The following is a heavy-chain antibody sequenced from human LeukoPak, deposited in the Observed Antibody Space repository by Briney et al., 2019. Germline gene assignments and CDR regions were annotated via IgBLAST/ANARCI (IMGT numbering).Heavy chain of an antibody. Sequence: ASVKVSCKTSDYSFSSYGFTWVRQAPGQGLEWMGWISAFTGNTTYAQKFQGRVTMTTDSTSSTAYMYYCARDREAYLLLHPAWFDPWGQGTLVIVSS. V-gene: IGHV1-18*01. CDR3: AWFDP. J-gene: IGHJ5*02. D-gene: IGHD2/OR15-2a*01. CDR1: DYSFSSYG. CDR2: ISAFTGNT.